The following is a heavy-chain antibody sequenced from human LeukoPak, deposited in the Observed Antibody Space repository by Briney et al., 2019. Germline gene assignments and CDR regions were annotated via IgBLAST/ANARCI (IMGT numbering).Heavy chain of an antibody. V-gene: IGHV1-2*02. CDR3: ARDHQLVAFDS. J-gene: IGHJ5*01. CDR2: INPNSGGT. Sequence: ASVKVSFKASGYTFTDSYMHWVRQAPGQGLEWMGWINPNSGGTKYAQKFQGRVTMTRDTSISTAYMELSRLRSDDTAVYYCARDHQLVAFDSWGQGTLVTVSS. CDR1: GYTFTDSY. D-gene: IGHD6-13*01.